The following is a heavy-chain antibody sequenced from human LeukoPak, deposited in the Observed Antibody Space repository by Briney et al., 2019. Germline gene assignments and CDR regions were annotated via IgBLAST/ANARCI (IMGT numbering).Heavy chain of an antibody. CDR1: GFTFSTYA. Sequence: HPGGSLRLSCAASGFTFSTYAMTWVRQAPGKGLEWVSAIGARGDTSDYADSVKGRFTISRDNSKNTLYLQMNTLRVEDTAIYVKRDRGTFDYWGQGTLVTVSS. J-gene: IGHJ4*02. CDR2: IGARGDTS. CDR3: RDRGTFDY. D-gene: IGHD1-1*01. V-gene: IGHV3-23*01.